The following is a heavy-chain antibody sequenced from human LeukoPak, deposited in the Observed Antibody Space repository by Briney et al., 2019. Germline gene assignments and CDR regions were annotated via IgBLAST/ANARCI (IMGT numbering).Heavy chain of an antibody. CDR1: GYTFTSYG. Sequence: SVKVSCKASGYTFTSYGISWVRQAPGQGLEWMGRIIPIFGTANYAQKFQGRVTITTDESTSTAYMELSSLRSEDTAVYYCASSTSCYGCWFDPWGQGTLVTVSS. D-gene: IGHD2-2*01. J-gene: IGHJ5*02. V-gene: IGHV1-69*05. CDR2: IIPIFGTA. CDR3: ASSTSCYGCWFDP.